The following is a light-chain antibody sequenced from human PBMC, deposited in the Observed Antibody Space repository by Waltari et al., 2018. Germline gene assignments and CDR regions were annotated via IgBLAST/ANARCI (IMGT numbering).Light chain of an antibody. J-gene: IGLJ3*02. CDR2: RND. CDR3: AAWDDILSGWE. CDR1: NSNIGSNY. Sequence: QSVLTQPPSASGTPGPRGTISCSGSNSNIGSNYVYWYQQLPGTAPKVLIYRNDQRPSEVPDRFSGSKSGTSASLAISGLRSEDEADYYCAAWDDILSGWEFGGGTKLTVL. V-gene: IGLV1-47*01.